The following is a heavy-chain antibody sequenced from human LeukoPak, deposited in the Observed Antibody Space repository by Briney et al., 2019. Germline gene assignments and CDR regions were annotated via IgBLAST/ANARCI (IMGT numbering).Heavy chain of an antibody. CDR3: ASANPGIAAAGTAAFDI. Sequence: SETLSLTCTVSGGSISTSNYYWGWIRQPPGKGLEWIGNIFYSGSTYYGPSLKSRLTISLDTSKNHFSLKLSSVTAADTAVYYCASANPGIAAAGTAAFDIWGQGTLVTVSS. CDR1: GGSISTSNYY. J-gene: IGHJ3*02. D-gene: IGHD6-13*01. V-gene: IGHV4-39*07. CDR2: IFYSGST.